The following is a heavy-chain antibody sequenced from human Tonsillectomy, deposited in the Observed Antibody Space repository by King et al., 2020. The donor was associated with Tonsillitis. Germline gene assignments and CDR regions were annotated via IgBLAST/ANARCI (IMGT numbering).Heavy chain of an antibody. CDR2: INPNSGGT. J-gene: IGHJ4*02. V-gene: IGHV1-2*02. CDR3: ARDLELYDSSGYDY. D-gene: IGHD3-22*01. CDR1: GYTFTGYY. Sequence: QLVQSGAEVKKPGASVKVSCKASGYTFTGYYMHWVRQAPGQGLEWMGWINPNSGGTNYAKKFQGRVTMTRDTSISTAYMELSRLRSDDTAVYYCARDLELYDSSGYDYWGQGTLVTVSS.